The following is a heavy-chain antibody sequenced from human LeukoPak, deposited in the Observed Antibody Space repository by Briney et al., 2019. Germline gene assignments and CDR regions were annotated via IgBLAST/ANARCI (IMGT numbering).Heavy chain of an antibody. CDR3: ARAHPYEYCSSTSCYHYYYGMDV. J-gene: IGHJ6*02. Sequence: PSETLSLTCTVSGGSISSGGYYWSWIRQHPGKGLEWIGYIYYSGSTYYNPSLKSRVTISVDTSKNQFSLKLSSVTAADTAVYYCARAHPYEYCSSTSCYHYYYGMDVWGQGTTVTVSS. D-gene: IGHD2-2*01. CDR1: GGSISSGGYY. V-gene: IGHV4-31*03. CDR2: IYYSGST.